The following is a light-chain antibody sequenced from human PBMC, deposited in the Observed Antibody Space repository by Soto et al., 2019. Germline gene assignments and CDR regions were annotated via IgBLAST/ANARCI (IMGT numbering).Light chain of an antibody. CDR1: QGISSY. V-gene: IGKV1-9*01. CDR2: AAA. J-gene: IGKJ5*01. Sequence: IQLTQSPSSLPASVEDRFTITCLGSQGISSYLAWYQQKPGKAPKLLIYAAATLQSGVPSRFSGSGSGTDFTLTISSLQPEDFATYYCQQLNDYPITFGQGTRLEIK. CDR3: QQLNDYPIT.